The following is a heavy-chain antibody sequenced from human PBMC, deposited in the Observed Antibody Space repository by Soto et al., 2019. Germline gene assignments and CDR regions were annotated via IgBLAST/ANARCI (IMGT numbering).Heavy chain of an antibody. D-gene: IGHD3-22*01. CDR3: ARDYYDSSGSDEYFDY. CDR1: GGSISSGDYY. J-gene: IGHJ4*02. V-gene: IGHV4-30-4*01. Sequence: SETLSLTCTVSGGSISSGDYYWSWIRQPPGKGLEWIGYIYYSGSTYYNPSLKSRVTISVDTSKNQFSLKLSSVTAADTAVYYCARDYYDSSGSDEYFDYWGQGTLVTVSS. CDR2: IYYSGST.